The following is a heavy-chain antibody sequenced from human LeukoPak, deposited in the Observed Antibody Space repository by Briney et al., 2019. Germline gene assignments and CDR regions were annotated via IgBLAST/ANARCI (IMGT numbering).Heavy chain of an antibody. Sequence: SETLSLTCTVSGGSISSSSYYWGWIRQPPGKGLEWIGSIYYSGTTYYNPSLESRVTISVDTSKNQFSLKLSSVTAADTAVYYCARQGSGYSYDPWGQGTLVTVSS. D-gene: IGHD5-18*01. CDR1: GGSISSSSYY. CDR3: ARQGSGYSYDP. V-gene: IGHV4-39*01. CDR2: IYYSGTT. J-gene: IGHJ4*02.